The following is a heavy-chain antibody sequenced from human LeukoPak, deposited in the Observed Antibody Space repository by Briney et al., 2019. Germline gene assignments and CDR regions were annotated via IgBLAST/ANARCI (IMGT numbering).Heavy chain of an antibody. D-gene: IGHD1-26*01. J-gene: IGHJ4*02. Sequence: GGSLRLSCVASGFTFSTYWMSWVRQAPGKGLEWVANIKQQDGSEKYYVDSVKGRFSISRDNAKNSVYLQMNSLRAEDTAIYYCARILGRGVSIDFWGQGTLVTVSS. CDR1: GFTFSTYW. V-gene: IGHV3-7*01. CDR2: IKQQDGSEK. CDR3: ARILGRGVSIDF.